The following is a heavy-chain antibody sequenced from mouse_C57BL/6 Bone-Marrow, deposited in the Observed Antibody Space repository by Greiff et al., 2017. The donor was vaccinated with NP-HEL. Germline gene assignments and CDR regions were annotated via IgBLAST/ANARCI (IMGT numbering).Heavy chain of an antibody. J-gene: IGHJ1*03. D-gene: IGHD1-1*01. V-gene: IGHV2-2*01. CDR1: GFSLTSYG. CDR2: IWSGGST. CDR3: ARKGTTVVPYWYFDV. Sequence: QVQLQQSGPGLVQPSQSLSITCTVSGFSLTSYGVHWVRQSPGKGLEWLGVIWSGGSTDYNAAFISRLSISKDNSKSQVFFKMNSLQADDTAIYYCARKGTTVVPYWYFDVWGTGTTVTVSS.